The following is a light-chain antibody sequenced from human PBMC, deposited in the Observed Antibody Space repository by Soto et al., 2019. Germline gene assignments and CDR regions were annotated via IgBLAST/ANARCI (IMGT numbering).Light chain of an antibody. CDR2: DVS. Sequence: QSALTQPRSVSGSPGQSVTISCTGTSSDVGGYNYVSWYQQHPGKAPKLMIYDVSKRPSGVPHRFSGSKSGNTASLTISGLQADDEADYYCCSYAGSYTFVVFGGGTKLTVL. CDR1: SSDVGGYNY. CDR3: CSYAGSYTFVV. J-gene: IGLJ2*01. V-gene: IGLV2-11*01.